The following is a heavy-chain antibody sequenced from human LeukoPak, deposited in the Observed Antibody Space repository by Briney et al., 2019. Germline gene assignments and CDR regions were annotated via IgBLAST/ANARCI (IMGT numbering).Heavy chain of an antibody. Sequence: PSETLSLTCSVSGGSIRSTSYYWGWIRQPPGKGLEWIGNIFYTGSTYYNPSLKSRVTISIDTSRNQFSLKLSSVTAADTAVYYCAGRPAVGGVTYAFDIWGQGTMVTVSS. CDR3: AGRPAVGGVTYAFDI. CDR1: GGSIRSTSYY. J-gene: IGHJ3*02. D-gene: IGHD3-16*01. CDR2: IFYTGST. V-gene: IGHV4-39*07.